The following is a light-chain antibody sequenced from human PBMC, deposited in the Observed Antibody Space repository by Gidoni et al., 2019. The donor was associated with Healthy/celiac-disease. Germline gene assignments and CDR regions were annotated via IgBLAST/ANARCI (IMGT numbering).Light chain of an antibody. CDR3: QSADSSGTYVV. J-gene: IGLJ2*01. Sequence: SYELTQPPAVAVTPGQTARITCPGDALPKQYAYWYQQKPGQAPVLLIYKDSERPSGIPERFSGSSSGTTVTLTISGVQAEDEAYYYCQSADSSGTYVVFGGGTTLTVL. CDR1: ALPKQY. CDR2: KDS. V-gene: IGLV3-25*03.